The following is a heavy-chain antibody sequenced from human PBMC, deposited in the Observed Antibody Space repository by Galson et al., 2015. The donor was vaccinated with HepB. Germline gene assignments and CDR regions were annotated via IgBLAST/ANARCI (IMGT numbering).Heavy chain of an antibody. CDR2: ITSSSTII. CDR3: AREAVTTYGLDV. V-gene: IGHV3-48*02. J-gene: IGHJ6*02. Sequence: SLRLSCAASGFTFSNYNMNWVRQAPGKGLEWVSYITSSSTIIYYADSVKGRFTTSRDNGKNSLYLQMNSLRDEDTAVYYCAREAVTTYGLDVWGQGTTVTVSS. CDR1: GFTFSNYN. D-gene: IGHD1-14*01.